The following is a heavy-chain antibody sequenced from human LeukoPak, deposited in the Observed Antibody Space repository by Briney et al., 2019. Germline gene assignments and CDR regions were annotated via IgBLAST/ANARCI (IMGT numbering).Heavy chain of an antibody. J-gene: IGHJ6*03. CDR3: GRAITIFDYYYMDV. D-gene: IGHD3-3*01. V-gene: IGHV1-8*01. Sequence: ASVKVSCKASGDTFTTYDNNWVRQAPGQGLEWMGWMNPKSGNTVYAQKFQGRVIMTRDTSKSTAYMELSSLRSEDTAVYYCGRAITIFDYYYMDVWGKGSTVTVSS. CDR1: GDTFTTYD. CDR2: MNPKSGNT.